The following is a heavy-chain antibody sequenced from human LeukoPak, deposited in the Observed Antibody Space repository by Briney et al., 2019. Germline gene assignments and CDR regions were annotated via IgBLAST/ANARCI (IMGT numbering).Heavy chain of an antibody. CDR3: AREGVVKGTDV. CDR1: GYTLTELS. Sequence: GASVKVSCKVSGYTLTELSMHWVRQAPGQGLEWMGWINPKSGGTNSAQKFQGRVTMTRDTSISTAYMELTTLKSDDTAVYFCAREGVVKGTDVWGQGTAVTVSS. CDR2: INPKSGGT. J-gene: IGHJ6*02. V-gene: IGHV1-2*02.